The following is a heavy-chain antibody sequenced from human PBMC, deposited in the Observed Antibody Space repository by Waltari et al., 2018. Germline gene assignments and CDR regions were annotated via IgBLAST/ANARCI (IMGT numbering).Heavy chain of an antibody. CDR3: VRDLGGSGNSWFDA. D-gene: IGHD3-10*01. CDR2: ISHSANT. Sequence: QVQLQASGPGQARPSEPLSLPGIVPSYSIRSGYFWGWIRQPPGKGLQWIGSISHSANTYYNPSLKSRVSMSVDTSKNQFALKMTSVTAADTAIYYCVRDLGGSGNSWFDAWGQGTLVTVSS. V-gene: IGHV4-38-2*02. J-gene: IGHJ5*02. CDR1: SYSIRSGYF.